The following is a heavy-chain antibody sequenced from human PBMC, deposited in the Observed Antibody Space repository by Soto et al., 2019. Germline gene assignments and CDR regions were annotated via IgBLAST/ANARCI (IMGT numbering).Heavy chain of an antibody. J-gene: IGHJ5*01. V-gene: IGHV3-53*05. Sequence: VGSLRLSCAVSGFTVSNNYMSWVRQAPGKGLEGVSVIYSGGYTAYGDSVKGRFTTSRDNPRNTLFLQLTSLRTEDTAVYFCAKDPIPAVNRGSRFDSWGRGTLVTVSS. CDR1: GFTVSNNY. CDR2: IYSGGYT. D-gene: IGHD2-2*01. CDR3: AKDPIPAVNRGSRFDS.